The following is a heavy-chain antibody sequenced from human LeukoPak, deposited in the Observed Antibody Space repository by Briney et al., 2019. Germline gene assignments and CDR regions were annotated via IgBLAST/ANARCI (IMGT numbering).Heavy chain of an antibody. CDR3: AREGRQDYVYFDC. CDR1: GDSISSYY. J-gene: IGHJ4*02. CDR2: INYSGNT. D-gene: IGHD4-17*01. V-gene: IGHV4-59*01. Sequence: TSETLSLTCTVSGDSISSYYWSWIRQPPGKGPEWMGYINYSGNTNYNPSLKSRVTISVDTSKNQFSLRLTSVTAADTAVYYCAREGRQDYVYFDCWGQGTLVTVSS.